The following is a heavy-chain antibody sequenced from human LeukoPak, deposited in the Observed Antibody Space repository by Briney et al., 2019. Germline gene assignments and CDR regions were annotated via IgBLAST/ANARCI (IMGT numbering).Heavy chain of an antibody. CDR2: IYYSGST. D-gene: IGHD3-16*02. CDR3: ARGHRRVRKGAFDI. V-gene: IGHV4-39*07. CDR1: GGSISSSSYY. J-gene: IGHJ3*02. Sequence: SEALSLTCTVSGGSISSSSYYWGWIRQPPGKGLEWIGSIYYSGSTYYNPSLKSRVTISVDTSKDQFSLKLSSVTAADTAVYYCARGHRRVRKGAFDIWGQGTMVTVSS.